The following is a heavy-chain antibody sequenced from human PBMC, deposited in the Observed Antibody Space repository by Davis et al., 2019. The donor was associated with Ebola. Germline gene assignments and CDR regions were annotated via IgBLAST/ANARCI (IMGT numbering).Heavy chain of an antibody. CDR3: ARVLGSGIQLWLGGGWFDP. CDR1: GGSFSGYY. Sequence: MPSETLSLTCAVYGGSFSGYYWSWIRQPPGKGLEWIGEINHSGSTNYNPSLKSRVTISVDTSKNQFSLKLSSVTAADTAVYYCARVLGSGIQLWLGGGWFDPWGQGTLVTVSS. D-gene: IGHD5-18*01. CDR2: INHSGST. V-gene: IGHV4-34*01. J-gene: IGHJ5*02.